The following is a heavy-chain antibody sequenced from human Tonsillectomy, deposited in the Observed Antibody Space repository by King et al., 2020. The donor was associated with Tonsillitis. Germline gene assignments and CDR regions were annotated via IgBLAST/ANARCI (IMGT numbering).Heavy chain of an antibody. CDR3: AHARVGGNSPLFAY. J-gene: IGHJ4*02. V-gene: IGHV2-5*02. Sequence: TLKESGPTLVKPTQTLTLTCSFSGFSLSTTLVGVAWIRQPPGKALEWLALIYWDDDKRYSPSLKTRLTITKDTSKNQGVLTMTNIDPVDTATYYCAHARVGGNSPLFAYWGQGTLVTVSS. CDR1: GFSLSTTLVG. CDR2: IYWDDDK. D-gene: IGHD4-23*01.